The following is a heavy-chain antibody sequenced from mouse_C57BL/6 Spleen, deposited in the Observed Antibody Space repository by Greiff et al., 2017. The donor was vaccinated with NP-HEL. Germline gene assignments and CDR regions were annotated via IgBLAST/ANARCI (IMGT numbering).Heavy chain of an antibody. CDR2: IDPSDSYT. CDR1: GYTFTSYW. Sequence: QVQLQQPGAELVKPGASVKLSCKASGYTFTSYWMQWVKQRPGQGLEWIGEIDPSDSYTNYNQKFKGKATLTVDTSSSTAYMQLSSLTSEDSAVYYCARSGTAPFAYWGQGTLVTVSA. CDR3: ARSGTAPFAY. V-gene: IGHV1-50*01. J-gene: IGHJ3*01. D-gene: IGHD4-1*01.